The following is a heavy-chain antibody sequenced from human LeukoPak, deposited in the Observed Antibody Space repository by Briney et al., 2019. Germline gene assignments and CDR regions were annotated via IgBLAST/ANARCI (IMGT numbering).Heavy chain of an antibody. CDR3: ARMILLLGDVLTVPPRGFDY. CDR1: GYTFTGYY. Sequence: GASVKVSCKASGYTFTGYYIHWVRQAPGQGLEWMGWINPNSGDTNYAQKLQGRVTMTTDTSTSTAYMELRSLRSDDTAVYYCARMILLLGDVLTVPPRGFDYWGQGTLVTVSS. J-gene: IGHJ4*02. V-gene: IGHV1-2*02. D-gene: IGHD3-9*01. CDR2: INPNSGDT.